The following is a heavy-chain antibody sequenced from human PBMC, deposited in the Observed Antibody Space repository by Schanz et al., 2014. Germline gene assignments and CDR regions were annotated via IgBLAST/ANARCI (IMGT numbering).Heavy chain of an antibody. CDR2: IKLDGSEK. J-gene: IGHJ4*02. CDR3: SRDKGGYYPFDY. V-gene: IGHV3-7*01. CDR1: GFTFSGYW. D-gene: IGHD3-3*01. Sequence: EVQLVESGGGLVQPGGSLRLSCAASGFTFSGYWMSWVRQAPGEGLVWVANIKLDGSEKYYVDSVKGRFTISRDNAKNSLYLQMNSLTAEDAAVSYCSRDKGGYYPFDYWGRGTLVTVSS.